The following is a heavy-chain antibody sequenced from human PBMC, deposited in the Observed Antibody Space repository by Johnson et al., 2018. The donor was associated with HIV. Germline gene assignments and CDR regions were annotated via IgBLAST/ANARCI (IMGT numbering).Heavy chain of an antibody. Sequence: VQLVESGGGLVNPGGSLTLSCAASGFTFSNAWMSWVRQAPGKGREWVGQIKSRPEGGPTNYGDPVKGRFTISRNDSENTLGLQMNSLKTEETAVDYCARGGNNHAFDIWGQGTMVTVSS. CDR2: IKSRPEGGPT. CDR1: GFTFSNAW. V-gene: IGHV3-15*06. CDR3: ARGGNNHAFDI. J-gene: IGHJ3*02. D-gene: IGHD5-24*01.